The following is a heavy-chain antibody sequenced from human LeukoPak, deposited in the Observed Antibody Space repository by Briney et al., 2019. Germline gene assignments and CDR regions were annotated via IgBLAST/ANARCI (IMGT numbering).Heavy chain of an antibody. CDR3: AGQVSIAARYDWFDP. CDR1: GFTFSHLW. J-gene: IGHJ5*02. D-gene: IGHD6-6*01. Sequence: GGSLRLSCTAASGFTFSHLWMNWVRQAPGKGLEWVANIKSAGYEKYYADSVKGRFTISRDNARNSLYLQMDSLRAEDTGVHYCAGQVSIAARYDWFDPWGQGTLVTVSS. CDR2: IKSAGYEK. V-gene: IGHV3-7*01.